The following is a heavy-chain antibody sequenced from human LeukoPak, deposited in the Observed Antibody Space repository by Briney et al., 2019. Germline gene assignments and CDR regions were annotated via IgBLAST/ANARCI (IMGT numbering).Heavy chain of an antibody. V-gene: IGHV3-11*04. J-gene: IGHJ4*02. D-gene: IGHD5-18*01. Sequence: VGSLRLSCAASEFTFSDYYMSWIRQAPGKGLEWVSYISSSGSTIYYADSVKGRFTISRDNAKNSLYLQMNSLRAEDTAVYYCARALGGYNYRPDYWGQGTLVTVSS. CDR2: ISSSGSTI. CDR1: EFTFSDYY. CDR3: ARALGGYNYRPDY.